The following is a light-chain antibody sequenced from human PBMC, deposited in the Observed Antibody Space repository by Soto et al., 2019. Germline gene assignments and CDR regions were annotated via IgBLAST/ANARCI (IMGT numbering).Light chain of an antibody. J-gene: IGKJ1*01. CDR1: QSVSSSY. CDR2: GAS. Sequence: EIVLTHSPGTLSLSPGERATLSCRASQSVSSSYLAWYQLNRGQATRLLIYGASSRAPGIPDRFGGIKSWIYFSNSICSLWSEDFAVYDCKQYGSSRWTFGQG. CDR3: KQYGSSRWT. V-gene: IGKV3-20*01.